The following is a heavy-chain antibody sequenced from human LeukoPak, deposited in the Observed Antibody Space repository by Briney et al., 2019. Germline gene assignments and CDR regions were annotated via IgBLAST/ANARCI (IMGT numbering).Heavy chain of an antibody. CDR1: GGSISSGSYY. V-gene: IGHV4-61*02. D-gene: IGHD3-3*01. J-gene: IGHJ6*03. CDR3: AREETYYDFWSGYPGDYYYYMDV. Sequence: SETLSLTCTASGGSISSGSYYWSWIRQPAGKGLEWIGRIYTSGSTNYNPSLKSRVTISVDTSKNQFSLKLSSVTAADTAVYYCAREETYYDFWSGYPGDYYYYMDVWGKGTTVTVSS. CDR2: IYTSGST.